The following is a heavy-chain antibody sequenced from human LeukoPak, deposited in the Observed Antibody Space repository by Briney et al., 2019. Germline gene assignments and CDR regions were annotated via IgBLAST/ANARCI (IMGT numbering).Heavy chain of an antibody. CDR1: GGSITSHF. Sequence: PSETLSLTCTVSGGSITSHFWSWIRQPPGKGLEWIGYIYHSGITYYNPSLKSRVTISVDTSKNQFSLKLSSVTAADTAVYYCARDGYSGSSLFDYWGQGTLVTVSS. D-gene: IGHD1-26*01. CDR3: ARDGYSGSSLFDY. V-gene: IGHV4-59*11. CDR2: IYHSGIT. J-gene: IGHJ4*02.